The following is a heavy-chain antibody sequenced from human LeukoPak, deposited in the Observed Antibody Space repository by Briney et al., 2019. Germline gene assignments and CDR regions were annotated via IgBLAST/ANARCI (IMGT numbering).Heavy chain of an antibody. V-gene: IGHV1-2*06. CDR3: ARAGWTDAFDI. D-gene: IGHD3/OR15-3a*01. CDR1: GYTFTSYY. CDR2: INPTSGDT. J-gene: IGHJ3*02. Sequence: ASVKVSCKASGYTFTSYYMHWVRQAPGQGLEWMGRINPTSGDTDYAQNFQGRVTMTRDTSITTAYMELTRLRSDDTALYYCARAGWTDAFDIWGQGTMVTVSS.